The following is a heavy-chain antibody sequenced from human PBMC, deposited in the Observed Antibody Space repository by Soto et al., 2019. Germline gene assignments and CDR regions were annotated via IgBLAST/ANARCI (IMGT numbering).Heavy chain of an antibody. J-gene: IGHJ4*02. CDR2: IRSKANNYAT. Sequence: PGGSLRLSCAASGFTFSGSAMHWVRQASGKGLEWVGRIRSKANNYATTYVASVKGRFTISRDDSKNTAYLQMNSLKTEDTAVYYCIRRGSLCTRTSCFKYWGQGTLVTVSS. CDR1: GFTFSGSA. CDR3: IRRGSLCTRTSCFKY. D-gene: IGHD2-2*01. V-gene: IGHV3-73*01.